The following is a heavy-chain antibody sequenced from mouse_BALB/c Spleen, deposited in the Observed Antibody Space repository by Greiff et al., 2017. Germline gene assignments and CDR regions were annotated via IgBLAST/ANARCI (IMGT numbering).Heavy chain of an antibody. V-gene: IGHV1S137*01. CDR1: SYTFTGFA. CDR3: ARMTVADNGYSLDY. D-gene: IGHD1-2*01. J-gene: IGHJ2*01. Sequence: QVQLQQSGPELVRPGGSVKISCKASSYTFTGFAMHWVKQSHAKSLEWIGYISTYYGTTNYNQKFKGMATMTVDKSSSTAYMKLTRVTSEDSAVYYCARMTVADNGYSLDYWGQGTTLTVSS. CDR2: ISTYYGTT.